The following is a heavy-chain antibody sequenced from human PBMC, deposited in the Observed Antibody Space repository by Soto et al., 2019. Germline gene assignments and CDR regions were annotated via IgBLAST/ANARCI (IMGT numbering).Heavy chain of an antibody. CDR2: INAGTGNT. Sequence: QVQLVQSGAEVKTPGASVKLSCKASGYIFTNYAIHWVRQAPGQRLGWMGWINAGTGNTRYSQKFQGRITISTDASASTAYIDLNSLRSEDTAVYYCARDRTTSSTRQFDYWGQGSLVTVSS. D-gene: IGHD4-17*01. CDR3: ARDRTTSSTRQFDY. V-gene: IGHV1-3*01. J-gene: IGHJ4*02. CDR1: GYIFTNYA.